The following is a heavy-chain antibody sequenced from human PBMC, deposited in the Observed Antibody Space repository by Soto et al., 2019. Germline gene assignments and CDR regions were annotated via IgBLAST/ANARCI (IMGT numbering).Heavy chain of an antibody. Sequence: GESLKISCNGSGYIFTSYWISWVRQMPGKGLEWMGRIDPSDSYTNYSPSFQGHVTISADKSISTAYLQWSSLKASDTAMYYCATARATIYYYYGMDVWGQGTTVTVSS. CDR1: GYIFTSYW. CDR2: IDPSDSYT. D-gene: IGHD3-10*01. J-gene: IGHJ6*02. V-gene: IGHV5-10-1*01. CDR3: ATARATIYYYYGMDV.